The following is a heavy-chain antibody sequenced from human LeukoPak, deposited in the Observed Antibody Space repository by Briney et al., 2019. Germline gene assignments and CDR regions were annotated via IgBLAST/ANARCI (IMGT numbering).Heavy chain of an antibody. CDR2: ISAYNGNT. V-gene: IGHV1-18*01. CDR1: GYTFTSYG. Sequence: ASVKVSCKASGYTFTSYGISWVRQAPGQGLEWMGWISAYNGNTNYAQKLQGRVTMTTDTSTSTAYMELSSLRSEDTAVYYCARAHYYDSSGPPPGDYWGQGTLVTVSS. J-gene: IGHJ4*02. D-gene: IGHD3-22*01. CDR3: ARAHYYDSSGPPPGDY.